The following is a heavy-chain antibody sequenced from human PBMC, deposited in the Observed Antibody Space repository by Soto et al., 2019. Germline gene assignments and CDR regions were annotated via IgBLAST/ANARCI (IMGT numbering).Heavy chain of an antibody. Sequence: GGSLRLSCAASGFTFSSYAMSWVRQAPGKGLEWVSAISGSGGSTYYADSVKGRFTISRDNSKNTLYLQMNSLRAEDTAVYYCAKASVSGGLAVLFCTNGVCPDYWGQGTLVTVSS. CDR1: GFTFSSYA. D-gene: IGHD2-8*01. J-gene: IGHJ4*02. V-gene: IGHV3-23*01. CDR3: AKASVSGGLAVLFCTNGVCPDY. CDR2: ISGSGGST.